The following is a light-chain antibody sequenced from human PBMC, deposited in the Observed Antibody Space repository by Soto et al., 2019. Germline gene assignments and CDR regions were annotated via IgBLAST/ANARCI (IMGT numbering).Light chain of an antibody. CDR3: PAYDSSLSAHVG. CDR1: SSNIGAGYD. V-gene: IGLV1-40*01. Sequence: QSVLTQPPSVSGAPGQRVTISCTGSSSNIGAGYDVPWYQQLPATAPELPIYGNGNRPSGVPDRFSGSQSGTSASLAITGLKPADEAYDYCPAYDSSLSAHVGFGGGTKLTVL. CDR2: GNG. J-gene: IGLJ2*01.